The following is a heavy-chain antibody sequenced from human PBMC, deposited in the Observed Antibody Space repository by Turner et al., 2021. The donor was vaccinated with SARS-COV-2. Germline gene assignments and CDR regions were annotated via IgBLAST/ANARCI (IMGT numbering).Heavy chain of an antibody. D-gene: IGHD2-15*01. CDR3: ARDCLPLLAFYYGLDV. CDR2: IWYDGSNE. CDR1: GFTFSSFG. Sequence: QVQLVESGGGVVQPGRSLRPSCAASGFTFSSFGMHWVRQAPGKGLEWVAVIWYDGSNEYYADSVKGRFTISRDNSKNTLYLQMNSLRAEDTAVYYCARDCLPLLAFYYGLDVWGQGTTVTVSS. J-gene: IGHJ6*02. V-gene: IGHV3-33*01.